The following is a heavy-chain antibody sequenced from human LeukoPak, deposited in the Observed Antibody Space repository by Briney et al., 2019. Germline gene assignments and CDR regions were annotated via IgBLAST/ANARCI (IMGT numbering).Heavy chain of an antibody. V-gene: IGHV1-18*01. CDR1: GYTFTSYG. CDR3: ATWGVVPNQLLLNYYYGVDV. Sequence: ASVKVSCKASGYTFTSYGISWVRQAPGQGLEWMGWISAYNGNTNYAQKFQGRVTMTRDTSISTAYMELSRLRSDDTAVYYCATWGVVPNQLLLNYYYGVDVWGQGTTVTVSS. D-gene: IGHD2-2*01. J-gene: IGHJ6*02. CDR2: ISAYNGNT.